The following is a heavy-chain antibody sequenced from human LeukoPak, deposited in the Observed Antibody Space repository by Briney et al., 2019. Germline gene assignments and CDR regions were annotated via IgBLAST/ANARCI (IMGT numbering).Heavy chain of an antibody. J-gene: IGHJ6*02. CDR2: INHSGST. CDR1: GGSFSGYY. CDR3: ARDPHTKYYYYGMDV. Sequence: SETLSLTCAVYGGSFSGYYWSWIRQPPGKGLEWIGEINHSGSTNYNPSLKSRVTISVDTSKNQFSLKLSSVTAEDTAVYYCARDPHTKYYYYGMDVWGQGTTVTVSS. V-gene: IGHV4-34*01.